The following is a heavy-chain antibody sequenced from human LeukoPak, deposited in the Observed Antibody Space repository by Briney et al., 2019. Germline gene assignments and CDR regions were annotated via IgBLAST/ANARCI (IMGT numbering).Heavy chain of an antibody. CDR2: IYYSGST. D-gene: IGHD1-1*01. V-gene: IGHV4-31*03. CDR3: ARPMDPGWNPVIGSAFDI. J-gene: IGHJ3*02. CDR1: GGSISSGGYY. Sequence: SETLSLTCTVSGGSISSGGYYWSWIRQHPGKGLEWIGYIYYSGSTYYNPSLKSRVTISVDTSKNQFSLELSSVTAAGTAVYYCARPMDPGWNPVIGSAFDIWGQGTMVTVSS.